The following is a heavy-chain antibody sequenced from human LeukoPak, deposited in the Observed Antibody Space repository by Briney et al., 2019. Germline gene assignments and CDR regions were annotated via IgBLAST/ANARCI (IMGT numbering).Heavy chain of an antibody. CDR1: GGSISSGGYY. CDR2: IHYSGNT. V-gene: IGHV4-31*03. J-gene: IGHJ4*02. D-gene: IGHD3-10*01. CDR3: AREPTMAAGYFDY. Sequence: PSETLSLTCTVSGGSISSGGYYWSWLRQHPGKGLEWIGYIHYSGNTYYNPSLKSRITISVDTSKNQFSLKLSSVTAADTAVYYCAREPTMAAGYFDYWGQGTLVTVSS.